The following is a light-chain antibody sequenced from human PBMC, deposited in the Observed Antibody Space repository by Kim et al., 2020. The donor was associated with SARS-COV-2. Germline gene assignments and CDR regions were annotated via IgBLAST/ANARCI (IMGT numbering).Light chain of an antibody. CDR2: DAS. V-gene: IGKV3-11*01. CDR1: QSIGTD. Sequence: PGERATLSCRASQSIGTDLGWYQQKPGQTPSLFIFDASNRAPGIPARFSGSGSGTDFTLTVSSLEPEDSAVYYCQQRNKWPRTFGQGTKVDIK. J-gene: IGKJ1*01. CDR3: QQRNKWPRT.